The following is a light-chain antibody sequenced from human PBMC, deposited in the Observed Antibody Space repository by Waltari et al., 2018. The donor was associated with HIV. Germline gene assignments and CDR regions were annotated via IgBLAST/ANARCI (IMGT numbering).Light chain of an antibody. CDR3: QAWDSSTVV. V-gene: IGLV3-1*01. Sequence: SYELTQPPSVSVSPGQTASITCSGDNLGAKYACWSQQKPGQSPVLVIYQDSKRPSGLPERFSGSNSGNTATLTISGTQAMDEADYYCQAWDSSTVVFGTGTKVTVL. J-gene: IGLJ1*01. CDR1: NLGAKY. CDR2: QDS.